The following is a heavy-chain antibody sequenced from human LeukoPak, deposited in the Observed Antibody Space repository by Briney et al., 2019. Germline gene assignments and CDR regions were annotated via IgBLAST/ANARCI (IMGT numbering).Heavy chain of an antibody. Sequence: SETLSLTCAVYGGSFSGYYWSWIRQPPGKGLEWIGEINHSGSTNYNPSLKSRVTISVDTSKIQFSLKLSSVTAADTAVYYCARVRDYYYYMDVWGKGTTVTVSS. CDR1: GGSFSGYY. CDR3: ARVRDYYYYMDV. CDR2: INHSGST. J-gene: IGHJ6*03. D-gene: IGHD5-24*01. V-gene: IGHV4-34*01.